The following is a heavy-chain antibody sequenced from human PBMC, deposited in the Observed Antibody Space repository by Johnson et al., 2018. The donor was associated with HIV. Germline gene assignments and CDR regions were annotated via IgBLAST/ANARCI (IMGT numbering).Heavy chain of an antibody. CDR3: GVADYGGPDAFDI. CDR1: GFTFSSYA. V-gene: IGHV3-7*03. J-gene: IGHJ3*02. CDR2: IKQDGSEK. D-gene: IGHD4-23*01. Sequence: VQLVESGGGVVRPGRSLRLSCAASGFTFSSYAMHWVRQAPGRGLEWVANIKQDGSEKYYVDSVKGRFTISRDNAKNSLYLQMNSLRTEDTALYYCGVADYGGPDAFDIWGQGTMVTVSS.